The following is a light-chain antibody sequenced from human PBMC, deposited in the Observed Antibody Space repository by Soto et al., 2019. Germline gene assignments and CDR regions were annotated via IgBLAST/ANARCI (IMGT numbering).Light chain of an antibody. CDR3: QQYGSSPPIT. CDR2: GAS. CDR1: HSVSSSY. J-gene: IGKJ5*01. V-gene: IGKV3-20*01. Sequence: EIVLTQSPGTLSLSPGERATLSCGASHSVSSSYLAWYQQKPGQAPGLLIYGASSRATGIPDRFSGSGSGTDFTLTISRLEPEDFAVYYCQQYGSSPPITFGQGTRLEIK.